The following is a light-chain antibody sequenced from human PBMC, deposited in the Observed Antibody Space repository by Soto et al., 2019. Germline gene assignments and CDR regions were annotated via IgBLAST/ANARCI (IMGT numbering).Light chain of an antibody. CDR1: SGEIGGYNL. J-gene: IGLJ1*01. CDR3: CSYAVNSEV. CDR2: EVT. V-gene: IGLV2-23*02. Sequence: QSALTNPASVSGSPGQSITIPRTGTSGEIGGYNLVSWYQQHTGKAPKLMIYEVTERPSGDFKRFTGSKSCNFASLTLSRLLPDDDADYYCCSYAVNSEVFATGTNVT.